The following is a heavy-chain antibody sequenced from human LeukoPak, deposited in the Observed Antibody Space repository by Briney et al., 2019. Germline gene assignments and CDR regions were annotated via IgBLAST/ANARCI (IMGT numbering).Heavy chain of an antibody. D-gene: IGHD6-13*01. CDR3: ASSIAAAGTPYYFDY. V-gene: IGHV4-34*01. CDR2: INHSGST. J-gene: IGHJ4*02. Sequence: PSETLSLTCAVYGGSFSGYYWSWIRQPPGKGLEWIGEINHSGSTNYNPSLKSRVTISVDTSKNQFSLKLSSVTAADTAVYYCASSIAAAGTPYYFDYWGQGTLVTVSS. CDR1: GGSFSGYY.